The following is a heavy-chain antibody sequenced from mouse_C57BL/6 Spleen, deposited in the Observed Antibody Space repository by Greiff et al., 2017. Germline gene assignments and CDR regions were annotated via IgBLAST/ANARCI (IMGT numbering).Heavy chain of an antibody. CDR2: IYPGDGDT. J-gene: IGHJ2*01. CDR1: GYAFSSYW. D-gene: IGHD4-1*01. CDR3: AREDWDRDYFDY. V-gene: IGHV1-80*01. Sequence: VQLQQSGAELVKPGASVKISCKASGYAFSSYWMNWVKQRPGKGLEWIGQIYPGDGDTNYNGKFKGKATLTADKSSSTAYMQLSSLTSEDSAVYFCAREDWDRDYFDYWGQGTTLTVSS.